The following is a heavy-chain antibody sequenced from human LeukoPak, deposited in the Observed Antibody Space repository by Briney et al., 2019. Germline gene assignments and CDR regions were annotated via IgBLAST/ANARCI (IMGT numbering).Heavy chain of an antibody. J-gene: IGHJ4*02. D-gene: IGHD6-19*01. CDR2: ISGSGTST. Sequence: GGSLRLSCAASGFTFSNAWMSWVRQAPGKGLEWVSAISGSGTSTYHADSVKGRFTISRDNSKNTLYLQMNSLRVEDTAIYYCAKDQRSGWTRNFDSWGQGTLVTVSS. CDR1: GFTFSNAW. CDR3: AKDQRSGWTRNFDS. V-gene: IGHV3-23*01.